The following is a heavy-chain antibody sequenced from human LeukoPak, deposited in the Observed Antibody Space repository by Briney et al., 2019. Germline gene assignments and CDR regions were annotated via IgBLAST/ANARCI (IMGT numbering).Heavy chain of an antibody. CDR3: ASTGYSYGFDY. CDR1: GGSFSGYY. J-gene: IGHJ4*02. V-gene: IGHV4-34*01. CDR2: INHSGST. Sequence: PSETLSLTCAVYGGSFSGYYWSWIRQPPGKGLEWIGEINHSGSTNYNPSLKSRVTISVDTSKNQFSLKLSSMTAADTAVYYWASTGYSYGFDYGGQGTLVTVSS. D-gene: IGHD5-18*01.